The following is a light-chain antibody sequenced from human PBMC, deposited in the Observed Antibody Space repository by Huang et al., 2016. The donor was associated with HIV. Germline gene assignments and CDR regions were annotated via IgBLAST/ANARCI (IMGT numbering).Light chain of an antibody. J-gene: IGKJ2*01. CDR1: QTVSSS. V-gene: IGKV3-11*01. CDR2: DAS. CDR3: QQRINWPPGYT. Sequence: EIVLTKSPATLSLSPGERATLSCRASQTVSSSLAWYRQKPGQAPRLLIYDASNRATGIPARFSGTESGTDFTLTISSLEPEDFAVYYCQQRINWPPGYTFGRGTKLEIK.